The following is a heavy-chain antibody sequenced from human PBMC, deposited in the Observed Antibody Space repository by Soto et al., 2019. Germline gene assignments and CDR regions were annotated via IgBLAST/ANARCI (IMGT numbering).Heavy chain of an antibody. CDR3: AREGYYDFWSGSYYYYGMDL. V-gene: IGHV1-69*13. CDR2: IIPIFGTA. D-gene: IGHD3-3*01. J-gene: IGHJ6*02. Sequence: SVKVSCKASGGTFSSYAISWVRQAPGQGLEWMGGIIPIFGTANYAQKFQGRVTITADESTSTAYMELSSLRSEDTAVYYCAREGYYDFWSGSYYYYGMDLWGQGTTVTVS. CDR1: GGTFSSYA.